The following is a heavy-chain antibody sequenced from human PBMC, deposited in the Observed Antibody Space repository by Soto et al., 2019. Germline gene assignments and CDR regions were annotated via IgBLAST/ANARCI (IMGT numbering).Heavy chain of an antibody. CDR3: AKEIAVADKFDD. D-gene: IGHD6-19*01. CDR1: GFTFSHYG. Sequence: PGGSLRRSCAASGFTFSHYGIHWVRQAPGKGLEWVAVISSDGTKQYYADSVKGRFTISRDNSKNTLYLQMYSLRTDDTAVYYWAKEIAVADKFDDWGQGALVTVDS. V-gene: IGHV3-30*18. J-gene: IGHJ4*02. CDR2: ISSDGTKQ.